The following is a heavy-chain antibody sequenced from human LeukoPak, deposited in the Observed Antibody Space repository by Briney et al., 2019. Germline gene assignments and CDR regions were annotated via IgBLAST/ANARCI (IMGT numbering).Heavy chain of an antibody. CDR3: ARKGFDI. Sequence: GGSLRLSCAASGFTFSDYWMHWVRQAPGKGLVWVSRISSDGSRVTYADSVKGRFTISRDNAKNSLYLQMNSLRAEDTALYYCARKGFDIWGQGTMVTVSS. J-gene: IGHJ3*02. CDR1: GFTFSDYW. CDR2: ISSDGSRV. V-gene: IGHV3-74*01.